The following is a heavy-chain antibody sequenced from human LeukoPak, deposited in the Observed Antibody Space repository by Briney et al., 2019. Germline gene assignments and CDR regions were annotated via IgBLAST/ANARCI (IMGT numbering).Heavy chain of an antibody. CDR1: GGTFSSYA. J-gene: IGHJ6*02. CDR3: ARAAADIVATYDYYYYGMDV. CDR2: IIPILGIA. Sequence: GASVKVSCKASGGTFSSYAISWVRQAPGQGLEWMGRIIPILGIANYAQKFQGRVTITADKSTSTAYIELSSLRSEATAVYYCARAAADIVATYDYYYYGMDVWGQGTTVTVSS. D-gene: IGHD5-12*01. V-gene: IGHV1-69*04.